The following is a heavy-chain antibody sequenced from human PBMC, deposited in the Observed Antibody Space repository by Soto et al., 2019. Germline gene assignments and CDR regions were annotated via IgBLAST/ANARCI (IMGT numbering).Heavy chain of an antibody. D-gene: IGHD2-21*02. CDR3: GAVPLTAEVVSGRFDP. CDR2: ISHRGST. Sequence: QVHLQESGPGLVQPSGTLALTCAVSGGSLSSDKWWPWVRQSPGKGLEWIGEISHRGSTNYSPSFKSRLSMSVDTTKTQFSLRLRSVTAADTGVYYCGAVPLTAEVVSGRFDPWGQGIKVTVSS. J-gene: IGHJ5*02. V-gene: IGHV4-4*02. CDR1: GGSLSSDKW.